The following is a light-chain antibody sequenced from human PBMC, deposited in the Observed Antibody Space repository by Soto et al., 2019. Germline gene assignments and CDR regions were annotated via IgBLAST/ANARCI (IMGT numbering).Light chain of an antibody. CDR2: AAS. J-gene: IGKJ1*01. CDR1: QDISNY. CDR3: QQYNSYPPT. Sequence: DIQMTQSPSSLSASVGDRVTITCRASQDISNYLAWFQQKPGEAPKSLIYAASSLQSGVPSKFSGSGSGTDFPLAISSLQPEDFATYYCQQYNSYPPTFGQGTKVEIK. V-gene: IGKV1-16*02.